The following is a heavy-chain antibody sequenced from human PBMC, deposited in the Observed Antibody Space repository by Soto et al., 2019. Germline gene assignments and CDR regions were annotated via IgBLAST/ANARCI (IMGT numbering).Heavy chain of an antibody. CDR1: GGSVSSGGYY. V-gene: IGHV4-61*08. Sequence: SETLSLTCTVSGGSVSSGGYYWSWIRQPPGKGLKWIGYIYYNGGTNYNPSLNSRVTMSVDTSKNQFSLKLTSVTTADTAVYYCARDPGYVDLWGQGTMVTVSS. CDR2: IYYNGGT. J-gene: IGHJ3*01. D-gene: IGHD2-2*01. CDR3: ARDPGYVDL.